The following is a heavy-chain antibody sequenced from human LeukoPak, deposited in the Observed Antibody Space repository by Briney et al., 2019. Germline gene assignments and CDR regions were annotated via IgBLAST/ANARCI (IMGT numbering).Heavy chain of an antibody. CDR3: ARAPNHGILDP. J-gene: IGHJ5*02. Sequence: GASVKVSCKASGYTFTSYYMHWVRQAPGQGLEWMGIINPSGGSTSYAQKFQGRVTMTRDTSTSTVYMELISLRSEDTAVYYCARAPNHGILDPWGQGTLVTVSS. CDR1: GYTFTSYY. CDR2: INPSGGST. V-gene: IGHV1-46*01. D-gene: IGHD1-1*01.